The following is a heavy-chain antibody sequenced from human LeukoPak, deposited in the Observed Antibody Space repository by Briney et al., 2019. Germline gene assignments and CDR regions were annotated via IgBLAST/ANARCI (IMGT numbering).Heavy chain of an antibody. D-gene: IGHD3-10*01. J-gene: IGHJ6*03. V-gene: IGHV4-61*02. CDR3: ARRRITMVRGVIMTDYYYYMDV. CDR1: GGSISSGSYY. CDR2: IYTSGST. Sequence: SETLSLTCTVSGGSISSGSYYWSWIRQPAGKGLEWIGRIYTSGSTHYNPSLKSRVTISVDTSKNQFSLKLSSVTAADTAVYYCARRRITMVRGVIMTDYYYYMDVWGKGTTVTVSS.